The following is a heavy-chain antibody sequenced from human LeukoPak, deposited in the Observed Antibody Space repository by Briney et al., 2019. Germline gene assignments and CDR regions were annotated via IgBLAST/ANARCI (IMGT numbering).Heavy chain of an antibody. V-gene: IGHV3-30*18. D-gene: IGHD6-13*01. CDR2: ISCDGSNK. Sequence: GRSLRLSCAASGFTFSSYGMHWVRQAPGKGLEWVAVISCDGSNKYYADSVKGRFTISRDNSKNTLYLQMNSLRAEDTAVYYCAKALAAAVDYWGQGTLVTVSS. CDR1: GFTFSSYG. J-gene: IGHJ4*02. CDR3: AKALAAAVDY.